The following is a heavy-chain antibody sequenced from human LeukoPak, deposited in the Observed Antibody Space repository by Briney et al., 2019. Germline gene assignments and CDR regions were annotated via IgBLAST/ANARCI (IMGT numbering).Heavy chain of an antibody. CDR1: GYTCTSYG. D-gene: IGHD6-6*01. V-gene: IGHV1-69*05. J-gene: IGHJ3*02. CDR3: ARDSRLYSSSSLDAFDI. CDR2: IIPILGTA. Sequence: SVKVSCKASGYTCTSYGISWVRQAPGQGLEWRGGIIPILGTANYAQKFQGRVTITTDESTSTASIELSSLRYEDTAVYYCARDSRLYSSSSLDAFDIWGQGTMVTVSS.